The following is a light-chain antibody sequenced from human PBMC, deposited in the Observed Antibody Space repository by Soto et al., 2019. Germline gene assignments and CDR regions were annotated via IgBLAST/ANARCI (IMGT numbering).Light chain of an antibody. Sequence: IGLTQAPGTLSLYPGERATLSCRASQSVSSSYLAWYQQKPGQAHRLLIYGASSRATGIPYRFSGSGSGTEIFLTMRRLEPEAFAGNYCYEYGSSPLYTFGHGNNLEIK. V-gene: IGKV3-20*01. CDR3: YEYGSSPLYT. CDR1: QSVSSSY. CDR2: GAS. J-gene: IGKJ2*01.